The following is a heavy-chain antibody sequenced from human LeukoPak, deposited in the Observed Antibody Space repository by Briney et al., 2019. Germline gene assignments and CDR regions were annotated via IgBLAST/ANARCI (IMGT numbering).Heavy chain of an antibody. Sequence: ASVKVSCKASGYIFSGYYMHWLRQAPGQGLEWMGWINPNSGGADYAQKFQGRVTMTRDTSISTAYMALSRLRSDDTAVYYCAREKNFYDSSGYYSWGQGTLVTVSS. CDR2: INPNSGGA. V-gene: IGHV1-2*02. CDR1: GYIFSGYY. CDR3: AREKNFYDSSGYYS. D-gene: IGHD3-22*01. J-gene: IGHJ4*02.